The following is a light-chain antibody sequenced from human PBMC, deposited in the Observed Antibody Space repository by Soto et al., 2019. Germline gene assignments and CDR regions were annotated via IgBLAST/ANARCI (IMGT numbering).Light chain of an antibody. V-gene: IGLV3-21*02. J-gene: IGLJ1*01. CDR2: DDS. CDR3: QLWDSSSDRYV. Sequence: SYDLTQPPSVSVAPGQTARITCGGNNVGTYSVHWYQQKPGQAPVLVVYDDSDRPSGIPERFSGSTSGNTATLTISRVEDGDEADYYCQLWDSSSDRYVFGTGTKVTVL. CDR1: NVGTYS.